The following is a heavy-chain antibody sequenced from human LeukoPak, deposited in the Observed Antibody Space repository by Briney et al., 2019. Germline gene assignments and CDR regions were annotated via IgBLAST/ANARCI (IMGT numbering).Heavy chain of an antibody. Sequence: GRSLRLSCAAYGFTFDDYAIHWVRQAPGKGLGLDSGISWNSGSIGYADSVKGRFTISRDNAKNSLYLQMNSLRAEDTALYYCAKDASPHSSSWYWYFDLWGRGTLVTVSS. CDR3: AKDASPHSSSWYWYFDL. D-gene: IGHD6-13*01. J-gene: IGHJ2*01. V-gene: IGHV3-9*01. CDR1: GFTFDDYA. CDR2: ISWNSGSI.